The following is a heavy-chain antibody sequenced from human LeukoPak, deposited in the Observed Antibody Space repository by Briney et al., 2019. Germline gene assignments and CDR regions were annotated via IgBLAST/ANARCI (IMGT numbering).Heavy chain of an antibody. J-gene: IGHJ4*02. Sequence: GASVKVSCKASGYSFTSYDFNWVRQATGQGLEWMGRINPNSGGTNYAQKFQGRVTMTRDTSISTAYMELSRLRSDDTAVYYCARDASSSGWYSGDYWGQGTLVTVSS. V-gene: IGHV1-2*06. D-gene: IGHD6-19*01. CDR2: INPNSGGT. CDR3: ARDASSSGWYSGDY. CDR1: GYSFTSYD.